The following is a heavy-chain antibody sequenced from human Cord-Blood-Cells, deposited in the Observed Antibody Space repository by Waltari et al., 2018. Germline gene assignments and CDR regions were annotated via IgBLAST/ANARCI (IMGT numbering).Heavy chain of an antibody. J-gene: IGHJ4*02. CDR1: GGSFSGYY. V-gene: IGHV4-34*01. CDR3: ARGSHELQLDY. Sequence: QVQLQQWGAGLLKPSETLSLTCAVYGGSFSGYYWSWIRQPPGKGLEWIGEINHSGSTTYNPSLKSRVTVSVHTSKNQFSLKLSSVTAADTAVYYCARGSHELQLDYWGQETLVTVSS. CDR2: INHSGST. D-gene: IGHD1-26*01.